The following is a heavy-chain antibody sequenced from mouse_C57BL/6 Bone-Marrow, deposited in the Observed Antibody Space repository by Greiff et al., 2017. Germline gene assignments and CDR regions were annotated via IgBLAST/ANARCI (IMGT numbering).Heavy chain of an antibody. CDR3: AIDYYSSSPYYYAMDY. D-gene: IGHD1-1*01. V-gene: IGHV1-26*01. J-gene: IGHJ4*01. Sequence: VQLQQSGPELVKPGASVKISCKASGYTFTDYYMNWVKQSHGQSLEWIGDINPNNGGTSYNQKFKGKATLTVDKCSSTAYMELRSLTSEDSAVYYCAIDYYSSSPYYYAMDYWGQGTSVTVSS. CDR2: INPNNGGT. CDR1: GYTFTDYY.